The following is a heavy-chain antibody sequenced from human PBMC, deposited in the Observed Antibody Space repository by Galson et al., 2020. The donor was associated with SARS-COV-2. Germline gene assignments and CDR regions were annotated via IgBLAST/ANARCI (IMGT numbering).Heavy chain of an antibody. D-gene: IGHD1-20*01. CDR1: GFSLNTSGVG. Sequence: KMSGPTLVKPIQTLTLTCTFSGFSLNTSGVGVGWIRQPPGKALEWLALIFWDNDKWYSPSLKSRLNINNDASKNQVVLTMTNMDPVDTATYYCAHSSGWAVTGHNWLDPWGQGTLVTVSS. CDR3: AHSSGWAVTGHNWLDP. V-gene: IGHV2-5*02. CDR2: IFWDNDK. J-gene: IGHJ5*02.